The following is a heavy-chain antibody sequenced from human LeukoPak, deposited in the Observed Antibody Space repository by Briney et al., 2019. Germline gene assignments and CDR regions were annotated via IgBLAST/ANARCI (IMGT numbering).Heavy chain of an antibody. D-gene: IGHD3-9*01. CDR2: ISYDGSNK. V-gene: IGHV3-30*18. Sequence: GRSLRLSCAASGFTFSSYGMHWVRQAPGKGLEWVAVISYDGSNKYYADSVKGRFTISRDNSKNTLYLQMNSLRAEDTAVYYCAKDLTDEYFQHWGQGTLVTVSS. CDR1: GFTFSSYG. J-gene: IGHJ1*01. CDR3: AKDLTDEYFQH.